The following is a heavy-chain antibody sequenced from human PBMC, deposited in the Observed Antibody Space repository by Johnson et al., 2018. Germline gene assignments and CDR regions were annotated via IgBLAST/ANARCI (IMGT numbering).Heavy chain of an antibody. CDR2: TPHRGNT. Sequence: VQLQESGPGLVKPSGTLSLTCVVSDNSINSYNWWSWVRQPPEKGLEWIGETPHRGNTNHHPSLKSRVRLSVDMSKNYFSLNLFSVTAAAPAVYYCARTRRDCYSHCAFDLWGQGTMVTVSS. J-gene: IGHJ3*01. D-gene: IGHD2-21*02. CDR3: ARTRRDCYSHCAFDL. CDR1: DNSINSYNW. V-gene: IGHV4-4*02.